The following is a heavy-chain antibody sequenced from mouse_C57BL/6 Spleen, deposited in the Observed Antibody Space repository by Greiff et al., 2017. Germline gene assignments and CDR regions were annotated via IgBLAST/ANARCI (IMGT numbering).Heavy chain of an antibody. Sequence: EVKLVESGGGLVKPGGSLKLSCAASGFTFSSYTMSWVRQTPEKRLEWVATISGGGGNTYYPDSVKGRFTISRDNAKTTLYLQMSSLRSEDTALYYCARLEGGYFDVWGTGTTVTVSS. CDR1: GFTFSSYT. CDR2: ISGGGGNT. J-gene: IGHJ1*03. V-gene: IGHV5-9*01. CDR3: ARLEGGYFDV.